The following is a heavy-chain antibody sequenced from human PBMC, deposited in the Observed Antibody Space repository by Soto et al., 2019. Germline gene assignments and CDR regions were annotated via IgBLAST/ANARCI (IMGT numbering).Heavy chain of an antibody. D-gene: IGHD6-19*01. CDR1: GGSISGYY. CDR2: VYYTGST. CDR3: ARSVAVPGAHIDY. Sequence: SDTLSLTCSVSGGSISGYYWSWIRQSPGKGLEWLGYVYYTGSTNYSPSLRSRVSISVDTSKNEFSLRLSSVTAADTAVYFCARSVAVPGAHIDYWGQGTQVTVSS. V-gene: IGHV4-59*07. J-gene: IGHJ4*02.